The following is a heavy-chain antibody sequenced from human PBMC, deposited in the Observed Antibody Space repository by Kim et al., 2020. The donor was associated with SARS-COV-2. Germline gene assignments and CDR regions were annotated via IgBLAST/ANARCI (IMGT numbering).Heavy chain of an antibody. J-gene: IGHJ6*02. CDR2: ISAYNGNT. D-gene: IGHD3-10*01. CDR3: AREAFSPVRGEMDV. V-gene: IGHV1-18*01. CDR1: GYTFTSYG. Sequence: ASVKVSCKASGYTFTSYGISWVRQAPGQGLEWMGWISAYNGNTNYAQKLQGRVTMTTDTSTSTAYMELRSLRSDDTAVYYCAREAFSPVRGEMDVWGQGTTVTVSS.